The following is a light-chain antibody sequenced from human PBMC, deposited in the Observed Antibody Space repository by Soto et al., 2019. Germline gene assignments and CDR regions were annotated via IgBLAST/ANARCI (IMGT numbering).Light chain of an antibody. CDR3: KYYASNLSGRG. J-gene: IGLJ3*02. V-gene: IGLV1-40*01. CDR1: DSNIGARYH. Sequence: QSVLTQPPSVSGAPGQRVTISCTGSDSNIGARYHVHWYQQLPGKAPRLIIYGNSNRPSGVHDRFSGSKTGSSAYLAISGLQADDEATYYCKYYASNLSGRGFGEGTKGTVL. CDR2: GNS.